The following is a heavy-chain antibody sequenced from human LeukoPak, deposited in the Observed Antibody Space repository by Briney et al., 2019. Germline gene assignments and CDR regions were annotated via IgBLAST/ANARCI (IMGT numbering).Heavy chain of an antibody. J-gene: IGHJ6*03. CDR3: ARVGLDSHYYMDV. CDR2: IYYSVDYSGST. CDR1: GCTISSYY. D-gene: IGHD3-16*01. Sequence: SETLSLTCTVSGCTISSYYWSWLRQPPGKGLEWIGYIYYSVDYSGSTNYDPSLKSRVTISVDTSKNQFSLKLTSVTAADTAVYYCARVGLDSHYYMDVWGKGTTVTVSS. V-gene: IGHV4-59*01.